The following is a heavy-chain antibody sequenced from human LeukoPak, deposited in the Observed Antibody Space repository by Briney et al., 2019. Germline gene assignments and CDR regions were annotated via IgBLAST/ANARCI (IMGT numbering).Heavy chain of an antibody. D-gene: IGHD2-2*01. V-gene: IGHV3-48*03. J-gene: IGHJ4*02. CDR3: AREVCSSTSCYPGY. CDR2: ISSTGSTI. CDR1: GFTFSSYQ. Sequence: PGGSLRLSCAASGFTFSSYQMNWVRQAPGKGLEWVSFISSTGSTIYQADSVKGRFTISRDNGKSSLYLQMNSLRAEDTAVYYCAREVCSSTSCYPGYWGQGTLVTVSS.